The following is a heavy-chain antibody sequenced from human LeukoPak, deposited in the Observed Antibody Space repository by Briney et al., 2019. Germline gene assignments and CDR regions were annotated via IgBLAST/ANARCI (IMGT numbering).Heavy chain of an antibody. V-gene: IGHV3-21*01. Sequence: GGSLRLSCATSGFTFSSYSMNWVRQAPGKGLEWVSSITSNSNYIYYADSVKGRFTISRDNAKNSLYLQMNSLRADDTAVYYCARETPYYYDSSGYFASFDYWGQGTLVTVSS. CDR1: GFTFSSYS. CDR3: ARETPYYYDSSGYFASFDY. J-gene: IGHJ4*02. D-gene: IGHD3-22*01. CDR2: ITSNSNYI.